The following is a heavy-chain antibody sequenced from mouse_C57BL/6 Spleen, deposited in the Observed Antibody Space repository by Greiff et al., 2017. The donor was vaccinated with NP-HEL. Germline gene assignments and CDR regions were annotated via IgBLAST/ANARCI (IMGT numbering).Heavy chain of an antibody. V-gene: IGHV6-3*01. CDR2: IRLKSDNYAT. J-gene: IGHJ3*01. CDR1: GFTFSNYW. CDR3: TAADAY. Sequence: DVQLQESGGGLVQPGGSMKLSCVASGFTFSNYWMNWVRQSPEKGLEWVAQIRLKSDNYATHYAESVKGRFTISRDDSKSSVYLQMNNLRAEDTGIYYCTAADAYWGQGTLVTVSA.